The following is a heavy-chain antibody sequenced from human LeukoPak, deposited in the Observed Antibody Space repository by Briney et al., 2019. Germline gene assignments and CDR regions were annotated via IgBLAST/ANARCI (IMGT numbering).Heavy chain of an antibody. CDR3: ARFIAAAGSYGFDY. CDR2: ISSSSSYI. V-gene: IGHV3-21*01. J-gene: IGHJ4*02. D-gene: IGHD6-13*01. CDR1: GFTFSSYS. Sequence: GGSLRLSCAASGFTFSSYSMNWVRQAPGKGLEWVSSISSSSSYIYYADSVKGRFTIPRDNAKNSLYLQMNSLRAEDTAVYYCARFIAAAGSYGFDYWGQGTLVTVSS.